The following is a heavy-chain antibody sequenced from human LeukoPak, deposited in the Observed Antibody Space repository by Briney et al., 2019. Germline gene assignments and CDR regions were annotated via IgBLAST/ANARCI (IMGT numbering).Heavy chain of an antibody. Sequence: SVKVSCKASGGTFSSYAISWVRQAPGQGLEWMGRIIPILGIANYAQKFQGRVTITADKSTSTAYMELSSLRSEDTAVYYCARAWERWELGYWGQGTLVTVSS. CDR2: IIPILGIA. J-gene: IGHJ4*02. CDR3: ARAWERWELGY. CDR1: GGTFSSYA. D-gene: IGHD1-26*01. V-gene: IGHV1-69*04.